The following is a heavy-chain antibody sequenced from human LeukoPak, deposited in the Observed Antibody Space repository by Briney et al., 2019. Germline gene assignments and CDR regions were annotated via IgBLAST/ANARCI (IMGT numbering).Heavy chain of an antibody. CDR1: GYTFTNYA. Sequence: ASVKVSCKASGYTFTNYAITWVRQAPGQGLEWMGIINPSGGSTSYAQKFQGRVTMTRDTSISTAYMELSRLRSDDTAVYYCARETSLTLAAAGTKWFDPWGQGTLVTVSS. V-gene: IGHV1-46*01. J-gene: IGHJ5*02. D-gene: IGHD6-13*01. CDR3: ARETSLTLAAAGTKWFDP. CDR2: INPSGGST.